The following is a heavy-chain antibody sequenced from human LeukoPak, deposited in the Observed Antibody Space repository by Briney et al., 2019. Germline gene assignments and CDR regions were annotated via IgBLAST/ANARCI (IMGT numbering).Heavy chain of an antibody. CDR3: STAKFDN. V-gene: IGHV3-48*01. CDR2: INIDSITV. CDR1: GFPLSSYS. Sequence: GGSLRLSCAASGFPLSSYSINWVRQAPGKGLEWVSCINIDSITVNYADSVKGRFTIPRDNAKNSLYLQMNGLRAEDTAVYYCSTAKFDNWGQGTLVTVSS. J-gene: IGHJ4*02.